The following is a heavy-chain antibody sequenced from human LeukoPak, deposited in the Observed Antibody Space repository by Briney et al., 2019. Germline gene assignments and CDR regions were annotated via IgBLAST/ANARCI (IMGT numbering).Heavy chain of an antibody. CDR3: ARGEDFERYYLAY. J-gene: IGHJ4*02. Sequence: SETLSLTCTVSGGSITSFYWSWIRQPPGKGLEWIGYIYYTGTTNYNPLFESRATISVDTSKNQFSLKLTSVTAADTAVYFCARGEDFERYYLAYWGQGTLVTVSS. D-gene: IGHD3-9*01. V-gene: IGHV4-59*01. CDR2: IYYTGTT. CDR1: GGSITSFY.